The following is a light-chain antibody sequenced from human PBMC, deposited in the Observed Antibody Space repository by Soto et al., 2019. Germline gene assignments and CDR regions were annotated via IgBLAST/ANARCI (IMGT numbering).Light chain of an antibody. CDR3: QQYYSYPRT. Sequence: AIRMTQSPSSLSASTGDRVTITCRASQGISSYLAWYQQKPGKAPKLLNYAASTLQSGDPSRFSGSGSGTDFTLTIRCLQSEDFATYYCQQYYSYPRTFGQGTKV. CDR1: QGISSY. CDR2: AAS. J-gene: IGKJ1*01. V-gene: IGKV1-8*01.